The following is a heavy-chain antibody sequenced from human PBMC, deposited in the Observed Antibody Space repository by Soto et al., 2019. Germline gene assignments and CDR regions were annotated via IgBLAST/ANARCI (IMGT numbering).Heavy chain of an antibody. Sequence: GGSLRLSCAASGFTFSSYGMHWVRQAPGKGLEWVAVIWDDGSNKYYADSVKGRFTISRDNSKNTLYLQMNSLRAEDTAVYYCARDRPMDRGVDAFDIWGQGTMVTVSS. CDR1: GFTFSSYG. CDR3: ARDRPMDRGVDAFDI. J-gene: IGHJ3*02. CDR2: IWDDGSNK. D-gene: IGHD3-10*01. V-gene: IGHV3-33*01.